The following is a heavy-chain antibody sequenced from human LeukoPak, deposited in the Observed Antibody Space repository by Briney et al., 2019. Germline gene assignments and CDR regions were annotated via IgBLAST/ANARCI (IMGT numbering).Heavy chain of an antibody. CDR2: IYYSGST. CDR1: GGSISSDTYY. Sequence: SETLSLTCTVSGGSISSDTYYWAWIRQPPGKGLEWIGYIYYSGSTNYNPSLKSRVTISVDTSKNQFSLKLSSVTAADTAVYYCARHWPRLNGYNWPDFFDYWGQGTLVTVSS. CDR3: ARHWPRLNGYNWPDFFDY. V-gene: IGHV4-61*05. D-gene: IGHD5-24*01. J-gene: IGHJ4*02.